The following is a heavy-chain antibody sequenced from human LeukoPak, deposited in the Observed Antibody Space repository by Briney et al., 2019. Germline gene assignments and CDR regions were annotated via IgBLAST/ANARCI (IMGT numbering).Heavy chain of an antibody. V-gene: IGHV1-2*02. Sequence: ASVKVSCKASGYTFTGYYMHWVRQAPGQGLEWMGWINPNSGGTNYAQKFQGRVTTTRDTSISTAYMELSRLRSDDTAVYYCARPHYYDSSGYYRYYFDYWGQGTLVTVSS. CDR2: INPNSGGT. D-gene: IGHD3-22*01. CDR3: ARPHYYDSSGYYRYYFDY. J-gene: IGHJ4*02. CDR1: GYTFTGYY.